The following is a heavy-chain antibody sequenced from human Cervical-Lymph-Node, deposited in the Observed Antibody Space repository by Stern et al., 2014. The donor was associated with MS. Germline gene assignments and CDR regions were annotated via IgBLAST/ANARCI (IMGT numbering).Heavy chain of an antibody. Sequence: EVHLVESGGGLVQPGGSLRLSCAASGFPLSIYSMHWVRQAPGKGLEWVSYISTISTINYADSVKGRFTISRDNAKNSLYLQMNSLRAEDTAVYFCARDDWVERLDSWGQGTLVTVSS. D-gene: IGHD1-1*01. CDR2: ISTISTI. V-gene: IGHV3-48*01. J-gene: IGHJ5*01. CDR1: GFPLSIYS. CDR3: ARDDWVERLDS.